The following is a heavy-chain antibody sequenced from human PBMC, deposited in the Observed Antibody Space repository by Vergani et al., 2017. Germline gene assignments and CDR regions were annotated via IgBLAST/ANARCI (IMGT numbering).Heavy chain of an antibody. D-gene: IGHD6-19*01. CDR2: VYYSGST. J-gene: IGHJ5*02. Sequence: QLRLQESGPGLVKPSATLSLTCSVSGASIRSSNYYLGWIRQPPGKGLEWIASVYYSGSTYYNPSLKSRVTISVDTSKNQFSLKLSSVTAADTAVYFCARHSTVEWLVKLGWIDPWGQGILVTVSS. V-gene: IGHV4-39*01. CDR1: GASIRSSNYY. CDR3: ARHSTVEWLVKLGWIDP.